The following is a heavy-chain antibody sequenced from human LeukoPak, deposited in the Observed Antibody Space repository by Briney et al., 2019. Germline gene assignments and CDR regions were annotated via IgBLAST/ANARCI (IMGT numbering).Heavy chain of an antibody. CDR3: ARSGHSSGWDNNRYFYSGMDV. CDR1: GFTFSSHN. Sequence: GGSLRLSCEASGFTFSSHNMNWVRQAPGKGLEWVAVISHVGSDQYYADSLKGRFTVSRDISKNTLFLQMNSLRAEDTAVYYCARSGHSSGWDNNRYFYSGMDVWGQGTTVTV. D-gene: IGHD6-19*01. CDR2: ISHVGSDQ. J-gene: IGHJ6*02. V-gene: IGHV3-30-3*01.